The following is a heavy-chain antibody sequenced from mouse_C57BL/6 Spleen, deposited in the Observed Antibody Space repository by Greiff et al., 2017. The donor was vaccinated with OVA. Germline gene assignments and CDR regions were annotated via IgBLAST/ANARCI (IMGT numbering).Heavy chain of an antibody. J-gene: IGHJ3*01. CDR3: ASHYGSSYGAY. D-gene: IGHD1-1*01. Sequence: VQLQQSGAELMKPGASVKLSCKATGYTFTGYWIEWVKQRPGHGLEWIGEILPGSGSTNYNEKFTSKATFTAATSSNTAYMQLSSLTTEDSAIYYCASHYGSSYGAYWGQGTLVTVSA. CDR1: GYTFTGYW. CDR2: ILPGSGST. V-gene: IGHV1-9*01.